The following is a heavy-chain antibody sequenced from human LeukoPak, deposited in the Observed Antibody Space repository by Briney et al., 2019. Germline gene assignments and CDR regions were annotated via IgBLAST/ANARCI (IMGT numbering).Heavy chain of an antibody. D-gene: IGHD4-17*01. CDR2: IFYSGTT. Sequence: PSETLSLTCTVSGGSISSGGYYWSWIRQHPGKGLEFIGYIFYSGTTYYNPSLKSRVSISLDTSLNQFSLKVISVTAADTAMYYCARYGAPFDSWGQGTLVTVSS. CDR1: GGSISSGGYY. J-gene: IGHJ4*02. V-gene: IGHV4-31*03. CDR3: ARYGAPFDS.